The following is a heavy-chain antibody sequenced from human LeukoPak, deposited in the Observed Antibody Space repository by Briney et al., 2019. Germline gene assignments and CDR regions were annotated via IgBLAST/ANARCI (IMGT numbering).Heavy chain of an antibody. D-gene: IGHD3-3*01. V-gene: IGHV4-39*07. CDR3: ARAFDYDFWSGSIYNWFDP. CDR1: GGSISSSSYY. Sequence: PSETLSLTCTVSGGSISSSSYYWGWIRQPPGKGLEWIGSIYYSGSTYYNPSLKSRVTISVDTSKNQFSLKLSSVTAADTAVYYCARAFDYDFWSGSIYNWFDPWGQGTLVTVSS. CDR2: IYYSGST. J-gene: IGHJ5*02.